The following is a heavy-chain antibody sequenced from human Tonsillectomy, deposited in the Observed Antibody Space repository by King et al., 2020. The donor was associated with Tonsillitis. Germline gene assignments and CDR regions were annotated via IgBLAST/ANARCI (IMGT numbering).Heavy chain of an antibody. CDR2: ISYDGSNK. V-gene: IGHV3-30*18. CDR3: AKSCIRGDYYYYGMDV. CDR1: GSTFIIYG. D-gene: IGHD3-16*01. Sequence: VQLVESGGGVVQPGRSLRLSCAASGSTFIIYGMHWVRQAPGKGLEWVAVISYDGSNKCYADSVKGRFTISRDNSKNTLYLQMNSLRAEDTAVYYCAKSCIRGDYYYYGMDVWGQGTTVTVSS. J-gene: IGHJ6*02.